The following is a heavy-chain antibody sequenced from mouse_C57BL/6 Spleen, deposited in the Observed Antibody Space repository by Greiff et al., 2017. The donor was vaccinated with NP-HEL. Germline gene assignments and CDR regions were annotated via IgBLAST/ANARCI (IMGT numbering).Heavy chain of an antibody. V-gene: IGHV3-1*01. Sequence: VQLKESGPGMVKPSQSLSLTCTVTGYSITSGYDWHWIRHFPGNKLEWMGYISYSGSTNYNPSLKSRISITHDTSKNHFFLKLNSVTTEDTATYDCARGTGTTVVAKDWYFDVWGTGTSVTVSS. D-gene: IGHD1-1*01. CDR1: GYSITSGYD. CDR2: ISYSGST. J-gene: IGHJ1*03. CDR3: ARGTGTTVVAKDWYFDV.